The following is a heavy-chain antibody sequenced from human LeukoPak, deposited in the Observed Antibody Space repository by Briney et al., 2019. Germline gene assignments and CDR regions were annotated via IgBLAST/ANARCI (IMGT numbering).Heavy chain of an antibody. J-gene: IGHJ6*02. D-gene: IGHD5-24*01. CDR1: GYTFTSYA. Sequence: GASVKVSCKASGYTFTSYAMNWVRQAPGQGLEWMGWINTNTGNPTYAQGFTGRFVFSLDTSVSTAYLQISSLKAEDTAVYYCARSGEMATITEMHYYYGMDGWGQGTTVTVSS. CDR3: ARSGEMATITEMHYYYGMDG. CDR2: INTNTGNP. V-gene: IGHV7-4-1*02.